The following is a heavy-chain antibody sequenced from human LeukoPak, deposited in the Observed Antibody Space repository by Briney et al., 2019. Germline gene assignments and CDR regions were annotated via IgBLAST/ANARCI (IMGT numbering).Heavy chain of an antibody. J-gene: IGHJ1*01. Sequence: SETLSLTCTVSGGSIISYYWSWIRQPPGKGLEWIGRIYTTGSTTYNPPLKSRVTISIDTSKNQFSLRLDSVTAADTAVYYCARGRIWELPDYFQHWGQGTLVTVSS. D-gene: IGHD1-26*01. CDR3: ARGRIWELPDYFQH. V-gene: IGHV4-4*08. CDR2: IYTTGST. CDR1: GGSIISYY.